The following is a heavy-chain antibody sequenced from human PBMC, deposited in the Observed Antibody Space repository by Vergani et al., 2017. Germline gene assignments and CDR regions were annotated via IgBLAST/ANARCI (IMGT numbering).Heavy chain of an antibody. D-gene: IGHD6-6*01. CDR2: IYYSGST. CDR1: GGSISSGGYY. CDR3: ARGPTTGSSSFSPCAFDI. J-gene: IGHJ3*02. Sequence: QLQLQESGPGLVKPSQTLSLTCTVSGGSISSGGYYWSWIRQHPGKGLEWIGYIYYSGSTYYNPSLKSRVTISVDTPKNQFSLKLSSVTAADTAVYYCARGPTTGSSSFSPCAFDIWGQGTMVTVSS. V-gene: IGHV4-31*03.